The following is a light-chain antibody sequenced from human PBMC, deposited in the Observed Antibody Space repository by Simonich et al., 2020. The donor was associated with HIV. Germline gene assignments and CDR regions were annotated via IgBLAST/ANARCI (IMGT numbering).Light chain of an antibody. Sequence: DIVVTQSPDSLPVSLGERATINCKSIQSVLHTSNNKNYLAWYQQKPGQPPKLLIYWASTRESGVPDRFSGSGSGTLFTLTISRLEPEDFAVYYCQQYGSSPTFGPGTKVDIK. CDR3: QQYGSSPT. CDR1: QSVLHTSNNKNY. V-gene: IGKV4-1*01. J-gene: IGKJ3*01. CDR2: WAS.